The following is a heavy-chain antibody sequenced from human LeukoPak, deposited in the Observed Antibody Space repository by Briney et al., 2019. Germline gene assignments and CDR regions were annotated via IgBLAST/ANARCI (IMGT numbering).Heavy chain of an antibody. CDR3: AREGDEYYYDSSGSPRRYYYMDV. D-gene: IGHD3-22*01. V-gene: IGHV3-7*01. J-gene: IGHJ6*03. CDR2: IKQDGSEK. Sequence: GGSLRLSCAASGFTFSSYWISWVRQAPGKGLEWVANIKQDGSEKYYVDSVKGRFTISRDNAKNSLYLQMNGLRAEDTAVYYCAREGDEYYYDSSGSPRRYYYMDVWGKGTTVTVSS. CDR1: GFTFSSYW.